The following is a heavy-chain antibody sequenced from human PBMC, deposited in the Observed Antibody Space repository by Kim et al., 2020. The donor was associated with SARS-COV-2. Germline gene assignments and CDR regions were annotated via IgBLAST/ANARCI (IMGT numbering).Heavy chain of an antibody. Sequence: GGSLRLSCAASGFTFSNYWMHWVRQAPGKGLVWISRVNSDGRSTVYADSVKGRFTISRDNGKNTVHLQMNSLRDEDTAVYYCAGNPKYFYGSGRQYYYMDVWGTGTTVTVSS. D-gene: IGHD3-10*01. V-gene: IGHV3-74*01. CDR3: AGNPKYFYGSGRQYYYMDV. CDR2: VNSDGRST. J-gene: IGHJ6*03. CDR1: GFTFSNYW.